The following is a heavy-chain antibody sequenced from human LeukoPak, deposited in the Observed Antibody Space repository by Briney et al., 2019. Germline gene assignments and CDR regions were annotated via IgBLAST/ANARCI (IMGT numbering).Heavy chain of an antibody. CDR1: GFTFSSYG. V-gene: IGHV3-30*02. D-gene: IGHD1-14*01. Sequence: PGGSLRLSCAASGFTFSSYGIHWVRRAPGKGLEWVSFIRLDGRDKYYAESVKGRFTVSTDSARNTLYLQMSSLRTEDTAVYYCARDSAEPTLRYFDCWGQGTLVIVSS. CDR2: IRLDGRDK. CDR3: ARDSAEPTLRYFDC. J-gene: IGHJ4*02.